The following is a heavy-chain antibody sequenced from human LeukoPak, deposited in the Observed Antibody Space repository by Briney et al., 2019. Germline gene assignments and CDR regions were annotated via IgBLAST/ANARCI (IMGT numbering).Heavy chain of an antibody. V-gene: IGHV3-48*01. CDR3: AKEDPHGDYVA. Sequence: GGSLRLSCAASGFTFSSYSMNWVRQAPGKGLEWVSYISSSSSTIYYADSVKGRFTISRDNAKNSLYLQMNSLRAEDTAVYYCAKEDPHGDYVAWGQGTLVTVSS. D-gene: IGHD4-17*01. J-gene: IGHJ5*02. CDR2: ISSSSSTI. CDR1: GFTFSSYS.